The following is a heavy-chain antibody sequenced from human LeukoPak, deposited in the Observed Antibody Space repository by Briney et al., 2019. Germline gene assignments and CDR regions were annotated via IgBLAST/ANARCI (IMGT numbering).Heavy chain of an antibody. CDR1: GHSINTDYY. J-gene: IGHJ4*02. CDR3: ASILTIGDYTPIDY. V-gene: IGHV4-38-2*02. Sequence: PSETLSLTCTVSGHSINTDYYWAWVRQPPGKGLEWIGSIYHSGSTYYNPSLKSRVTISVDTSKNQFSLKLSSVTAADTAVYYCASILTIGDYTPIDYWGQGTLVTVSS. CDR2: IYHSGST. D-gene: IGHD4-11*01.